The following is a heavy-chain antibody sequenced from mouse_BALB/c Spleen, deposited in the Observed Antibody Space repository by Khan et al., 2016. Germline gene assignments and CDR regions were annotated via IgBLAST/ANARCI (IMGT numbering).Heavy chain of an antibody. Sequence: VQLQQSGAELVKPGASVKLSCTASGFNIKDTYMHWVKQRPEQGLEWIGRIDPANGNTKYDPKFQGKATITADTSSNTAYLQLSSLTSEDTAVDYCARWAARAPYFDYWGQGTTLTVSS. J-gene: IGHJ2*01. D-gene: IGHD3-1*01. V-gene: IGHV14-3*02. CDR3: ARWAARAPYFDY. CDR1: GFNIKDTY. CDR2: IDPANGNT.